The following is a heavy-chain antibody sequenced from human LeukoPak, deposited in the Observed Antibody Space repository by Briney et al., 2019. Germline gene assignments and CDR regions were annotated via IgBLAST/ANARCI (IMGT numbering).Heavy chain of an antibody. V-gene: IGHV3-48*03. D-gene: IGHD6-13*01. Sequence: SLRLACAVSGFTFTSYETNWVRQAPRKGLDWVSYIRSSGSTIYYADSVKGRYTISRDNVKQSLFIQMNSLGAEDAAVYYCARPRSSAGRYWGQGTLVTVSS. CDR3: ARPRSSAGRY. CDR1: GFTFTSYE. J-gene: IGHJ4*02. CDR2: IRSSGSTI.